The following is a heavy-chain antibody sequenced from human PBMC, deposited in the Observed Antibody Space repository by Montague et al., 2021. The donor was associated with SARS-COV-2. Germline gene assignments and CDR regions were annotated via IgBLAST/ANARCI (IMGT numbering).Heavy chain of an antibody. V-gene: IGHV4-59*08. D-gene: IGHD3-9*01. J-gene: IGHJ4*02. CDR2: VLYNKGT. CDR3: VRHQHYVGLNGPPDF. Sequence: SETLSLTCTVSGVSVTDYYWSWIRQPPGKGLEWVGDVLYNKGTNFNPSLKSRVAISVDTSKNQFSLRLTSVTAADTAFYYCVRHQHYVGLNGPPDFWDQGTLVTVSS. CDR1: GVSVTDYY.